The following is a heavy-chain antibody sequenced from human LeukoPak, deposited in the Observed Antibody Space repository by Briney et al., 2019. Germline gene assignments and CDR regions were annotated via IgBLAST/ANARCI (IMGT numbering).Heavy chain of an antibody. CDR2: INHSGST. D-gene: IGHD6-13*01. V-gene: IGHV4-34*01. J-gene: IGHJ4*02. CDR3: ARGIADPYSFDS. Sequence: PSETLSLTCAVYGGSFSGYYWSWIRQPPGKGLEWIGEINHSGSTNYSPSLKSRVTMSVDKSKNQFSLNLSSVTAADTAVYYCARGIADPYSFDSWGQGTLVTVSS. CDR1: GGSFSGYY.